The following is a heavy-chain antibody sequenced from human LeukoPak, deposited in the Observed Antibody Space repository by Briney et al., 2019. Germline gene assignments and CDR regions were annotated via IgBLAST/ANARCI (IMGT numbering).Heavy chain of an antibody. Sequence: PGGSLRLSCEASGFTFSRYWMHWVRQAPGKGLVWVSRIKSDGKTNYADSVKGRFTISRDNAKNTVSLQMNSLRADDTGVYYCARAPSEVGGYYPEYFRHWGKGTLVTVSS. J-gene: IGHJ1*01. CDR3: ARAPSEVGGYYPEYFRH. D-gene: IGHD3-22*01. CDR2: IKSDGKT. CDR1: GFTFSRYW. V-gene: IGHV3-74*01.